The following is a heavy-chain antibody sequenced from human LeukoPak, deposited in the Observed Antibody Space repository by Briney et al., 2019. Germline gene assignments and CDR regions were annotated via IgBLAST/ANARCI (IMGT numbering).Heavy chain of an antibody. J-gene: IGHJ4*02. CDR3: AKDISSSWDG. CDR2: FSGSGGST. D-gene: IGHD6-13*01. CDR1: GFTFSSYG. Sequence: GGSLRLSCAASGFTFSSYGMHWVRQAPGKGLEWVSAFSGSGGSTYYADSVKGRFTISRDNSKNTLYLQMNSLRAEDTAVYYCAKDISSSWDGWGQGTLVTVSS. V-gene: IGHV3-23*01.